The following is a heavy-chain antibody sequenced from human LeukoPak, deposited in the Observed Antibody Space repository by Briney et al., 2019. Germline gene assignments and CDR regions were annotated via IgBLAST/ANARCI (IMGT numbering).Heavy chain of an antibody. Sequence: ASVKVSCKASGYTFTSYYMHWVRQAPGQGLEWMGIINPSGGSTNYAQKFQGRVTMTRDTSTNTVYMELSSLRSEDTAVYYCARGPSITMVRGGQWYYYMDVWGKGTTVTISS. CDR3: ARGPSITMVRGGQWYYYMDV. J-gene: IGHJ6*03. CDR1: GYTFTSYY. CDR2: INPSGGST. D-gene: IGHD3-10*01. V-gene: IGHV1-46*01.